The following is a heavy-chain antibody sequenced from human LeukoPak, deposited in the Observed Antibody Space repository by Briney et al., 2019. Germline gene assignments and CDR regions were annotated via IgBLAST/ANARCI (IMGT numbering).Heavy chain of an antibody. CDR2: IYYSGST. CDR1: GGSFSGYY. D-gene: IGHD3-10*01. J-gene: IGHJ5*02. CDR3: ALLWFGESNWFDP. V-gene: IGHV4-34*01. Sequence: SETLSLTCAVYGGSFSGYYWSWIRQPPGKGLEWIGSIYYSGSTYYNPSLKSRVTISVDTSKNQFSLKLRSVTAADTAVYYCALLWFGESNWFDPWGQGTLVTVSS.